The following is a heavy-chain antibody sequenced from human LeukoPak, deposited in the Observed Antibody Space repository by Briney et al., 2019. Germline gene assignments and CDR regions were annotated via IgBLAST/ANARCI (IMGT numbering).Heavy chain of an antibody. CDR1: GFTLSSYS. CDR2: IRSSGGDT. D-gene: IGHD2-15*01. J-gene: IGHJ5*02. V-gene: IGHV3-23*01. CDR3: ARGGYTTWFDP. Sequence: QTGGSLRLSCAASGFTLSSYSMTWVRQAPGKGLEWVSTIRSSGGDTFYTDSVTGRFTISRDNSKNTLYLEMNSLRAEDTAVYYCARGGYTTWFDPWGQGTPVTVSS.